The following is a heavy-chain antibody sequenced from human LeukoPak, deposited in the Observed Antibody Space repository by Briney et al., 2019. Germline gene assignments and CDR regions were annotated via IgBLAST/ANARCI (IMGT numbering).Heavy chain of an antibody. D-gene: IGHD6-19*01. Sequence: PGGSLRLSCAASGFTFSSYGMHRVRQAPGKGLEWVAVISYDGSNKYYADSVKGRFTISRDNSKNTLYLQMNSLRAEDTAVYYCARASPLSGQYYLDYWGQGTLVTVSS. V-gene: IGHV3-30*19. J-gene: IGHJ4*02. CDR3: ARASPLSGQYYLDY. CDR1: GFTFSSYG. CDR2: ISYDGSNK.